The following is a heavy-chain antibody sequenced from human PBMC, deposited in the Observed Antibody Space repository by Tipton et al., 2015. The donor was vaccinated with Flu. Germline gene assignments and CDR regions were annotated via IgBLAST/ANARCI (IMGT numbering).Heavy chain of an antibody. D-gene: IGHD3-22*01. CDR2: IYHSGST. J-gene: IGHJ4*02. V-gene: IGHV4-4*02. CDR1: GGSISSSNW. Sequence: GSLRLSCAVSGGSISSSNWWSWVRQPPGKGLEWIGEIYHSGSTNYNPSLKSRVTISVDKSKNQFSLKLSSVTAADTAVYYCARAKSPGYYYDSSEGAYFDYWGQGTLVTVSS. CDR3: ARAKSPGYYYDSSEGAYFDY.